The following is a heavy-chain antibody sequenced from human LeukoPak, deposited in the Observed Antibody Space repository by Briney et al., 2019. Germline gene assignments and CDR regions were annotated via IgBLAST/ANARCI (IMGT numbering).Heavy chain of an antibody. Sequence: PSETLSLTCTVSGGSISSSSYYWGWIRQPPGKGLEWIGTIHYSGTTYYNPSLKSRVTISADTSKNHFSLKLSFVTAADTAVYYCARPGHSYYYMDVWGKGTTVTVSS. CDR3: ARPGHSYYYMDV. D-gene: IGHD1-1*01. CDR2: IHYSGTT. CDR1: GGSISSSSYY. J-gene: IGHJ6*03. V-gene: IGHV4-39*02.